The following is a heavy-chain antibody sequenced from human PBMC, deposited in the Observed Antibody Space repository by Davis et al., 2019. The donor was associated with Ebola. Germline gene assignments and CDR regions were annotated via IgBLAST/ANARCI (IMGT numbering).Heavy chain of an antibody. CDR3: ARGGERFLEWLFTNWFDP. CDR1: GYTFTGYY. D-gene: IGHD3-3*01. V-gene: IGHV1-2*02. Sequence: ASVKVSCKASGYTFTGYYMHWVRQAPGQGLEWMGWINPNSGGTNYAQKFQGRVTMTRDTSISTAYMELSRLRSDDTAVYYCARGGERFLEWLFTNWFDPWGQGTLVTVSS. CDR2: INPNSGGT. J-gene: IGHJ5*02.